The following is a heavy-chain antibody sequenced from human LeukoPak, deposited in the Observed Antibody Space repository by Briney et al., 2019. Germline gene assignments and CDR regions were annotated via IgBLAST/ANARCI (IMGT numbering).Heavy chain of an antibody. Sequence: PGGSLRLSCAASGFTFSSYGMHWVRQAPGKGLEWVAFIRYDGGNKYYADSVKGRFTISRDNSKNTLYLQMNSLRAEDTAVYYCAKDEGAGGYFDWLYSYFDYWGQGTLVTVSS. CDR3: AKDEGAGGYFDWLYSYFDY. CDR1: GFTFSSYG. D-gene: IGHD3-9*01. J-gene: IGHJ4*02. CDR2: IRYDGGNK. V-gene: IGHV3-30*02.